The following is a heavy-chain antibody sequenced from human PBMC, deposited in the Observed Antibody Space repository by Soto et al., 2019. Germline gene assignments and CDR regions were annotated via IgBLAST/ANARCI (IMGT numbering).Heavy chain of an antibody. CDR2: LSGSGVNA. CDR1: GFTFSSYA. J-gene: IGHJ5*02. CDR3: ARDRSKRIAVAGKGREKHNWFDP. V-gene: IGHV3-23*01. Sequence: PGGSLRLSCAASGFTFSSYAMTWVRQAPGRGLEYVSTLSGSGVNAYYVDSVKGRFTISRDNAKNSLYLQMNSLRAEDTAVYYCARDRSKRIAVAGKGREKHNWFDPWGQGTLVTVSP. D-gene: IGHD6-19*01.